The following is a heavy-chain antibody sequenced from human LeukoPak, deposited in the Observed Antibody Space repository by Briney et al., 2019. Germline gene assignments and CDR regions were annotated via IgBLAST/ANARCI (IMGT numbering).Heavy chain of an antibody. J-gene: IGHJ4*02. CDR2: IGAYNGNT. V-gene: IGHV1-18*01. Sequence: ASVKVSCKCSGYTFTIYGITWVRHAPGQGLELMGWIGAYNGNTDYAQRLQDRVTMTRDTSTNTAYLELRSLGPDDTAVYYCARGYGDYVGGFDYWGQGTLVTVSS. D-gene: IGHD4-17*01. CDR3: ARGYGDYVGGFDY. CDR1: GYTFTIYG.